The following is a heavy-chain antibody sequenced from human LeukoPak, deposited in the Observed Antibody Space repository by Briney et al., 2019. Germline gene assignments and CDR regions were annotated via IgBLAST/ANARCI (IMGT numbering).Heavy chain of an antibody. CDR1: GGSISSGSYY. J-gene: IGHJ4*02. Sequence: PSQTLSLTCTVSGGSISSGSYYWSWIRQPAGKGLEWIGRIYTSGSTNYNPSLKSRVTISVDTSKNQFSLKLSSVTAADTAVYYCARALRGGLDYFDYWGQGTLVTVSS. D-gene: IGHD3-16*01. CDR3: ARALRGGLDYFDY. V-gene: IGHV4-61*02. CDR2: IYTSGST.